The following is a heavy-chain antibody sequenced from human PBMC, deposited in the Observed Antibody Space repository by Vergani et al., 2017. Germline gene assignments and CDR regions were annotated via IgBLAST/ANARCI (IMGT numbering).Heavy chain of an antibody. J-gene: IGHJ2*01. Sequence: EVQLVESGGGLVQPGRSLRLSCAASGFTFDDYAMHWVRQAPGKGLEWVSGINGNSDSIAYADSVKGRFTISRDNAKNSLYLQMNSLLAEDTALYYCVKDIAASGNYWYFDLWGRGTLVTVSS. CDR3: VKDIAASGNYWYFDL. D-gene: IGHD6-13*01. CDR2: INGNSDSI. CDR1: GFTFDDYA. V-gene: IGHV3-9*01.